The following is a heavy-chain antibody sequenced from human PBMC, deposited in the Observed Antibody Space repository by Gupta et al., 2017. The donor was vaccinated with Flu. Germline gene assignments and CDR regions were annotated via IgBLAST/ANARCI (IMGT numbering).Heavy chain of an antibody. D-gene: IGHD6-6*01. CDR3: AKDTIPYSSSPSNYWYFDL. J-gene: IGHJ2*01. CDR2: ISGSGGST. Sequence: VSAISGSGGSTYYADSVKGRFTISRDNSKNTLYLQMNSLRAEDTAVYYCAKDTIPYSSSPSNYWYFDLWGRGTLVTVSS. V-gene: IGHV3-23*01.